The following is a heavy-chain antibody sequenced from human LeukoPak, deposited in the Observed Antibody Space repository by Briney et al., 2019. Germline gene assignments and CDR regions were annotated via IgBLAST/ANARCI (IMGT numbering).Heavy chain of an antibody. Sequence: GGSLRLSCVASGFTFSRYWMSWVRQAPGKGLEWVASIKDDGSEKYYVDSVKGRFTISRDNAKNTLYLQMNSLRAEDAAVYYCARDSPIAVAVFDYWGQGTLVTVSS. CDR2: IKDDGSEK. J-gene: IGHJ4*02. V-gene: IGHV3-7*01. D-gene: IGHD6-19*01. CDR1: GFTFSRYW. CDR3: ARDSPIAVAVFDY.